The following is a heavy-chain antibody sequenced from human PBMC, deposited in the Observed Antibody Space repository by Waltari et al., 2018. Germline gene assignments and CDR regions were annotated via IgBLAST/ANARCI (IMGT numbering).Heavy chain of an antibody. J-gene: IGHJ3*02. CDR3: ARVADTAMVGDAFDI. D-gene: IGHD5-18*01. CDR2: IYTSGST. V-gene: IGHV4-61*02. CDR1: GGSISSGSYY. Sequence: QVQLQESGPGLVKPSQTLSLTCTVSGGSISSGSYYWRWIRQPAGKGLEWIGRIYTSGSTNYNPSLKSRVTISVDTSKNQFSLKLSSVTAADTAVYYCARVADTAMVGDAFDIWGQGTMVTVSS.